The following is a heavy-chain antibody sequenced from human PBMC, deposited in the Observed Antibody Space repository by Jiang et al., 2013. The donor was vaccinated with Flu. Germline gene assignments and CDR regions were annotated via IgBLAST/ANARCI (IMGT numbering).Heavy chain of an antibody. Sequence: VQLVESGGGVVQPGRSLRLSCAASGFTFSDYAMHWVRQAPGKGLEWLAVMSYDGNNEYYADAVKGRFTISRDVSKSTLFLQMNSLRADDTAVYYCAKPRGLITSPFGDWGQGTLVTVSS. D-gene: IGHD3/OR15-3a*01. V-gene: IGHV3-30*18. CDR2: MSYDGNNE. CDR3: AKPRGLITSPFGD. J-gene: IGHJ4*02. CDR1: GFTFSDYA.